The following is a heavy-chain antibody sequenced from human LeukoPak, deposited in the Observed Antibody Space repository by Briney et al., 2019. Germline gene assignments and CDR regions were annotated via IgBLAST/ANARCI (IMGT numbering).Heavy chain of an antibody. CDR2: INHSGST. CDR3: ARDSATVRGVIIRGWFDP. J-gene: IGHJ5*02. Sequence: SETLSLTCAVYGGSFSGYYWSWIRQPPGKGLEWIGEINHSGSTNYNPSLKSRVTISVDTSKNQFSLKLSSVTAADTAVYYCARDSATVRGVIIRGWFDPWGQGTLVTVSS. CDR1: GGSFSGYY. V-gene: IGHV4-34*01. D-gene: IGHD3-10*01.